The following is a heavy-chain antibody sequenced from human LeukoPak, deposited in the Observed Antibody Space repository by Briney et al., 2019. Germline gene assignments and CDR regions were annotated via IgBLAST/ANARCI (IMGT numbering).Heavy chain of an antibody. J-gene: IGHJ6*02. V-gene: IGHV4-34*01. D-gene: IGHD3-3*01. CDR1: GGSISSYY. CDR3: ARGPPFWSGYGYGMDV. Sequence: SETLSLTCTVSGGSISSYYWSLIRQPPGKGLEWIGEINHSGSTNYNPSLKSRVTISVDTSKNQFSLKLSSVTAADTAVYYCARGPPFWSGYGYGMDVWGQGTTVTVSS. CDR2: INHSGST.